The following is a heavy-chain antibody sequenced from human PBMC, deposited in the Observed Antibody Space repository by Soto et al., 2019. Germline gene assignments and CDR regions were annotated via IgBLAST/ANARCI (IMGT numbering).Heavy chain of an antibody. CDR2: LFSGGST. J-gene: IGHJ4*02. Sequence: EVQLVESGGGLVQPGGSLRLSCAVSGFSVSTNYMTWVRQAPGKGLEWVSVLFSGGSTYYADSVKGRFTISRDISKNTVYLQMNTLRDEDTAMYYCARAYYGHPAELDYWGQGTLVTVSS. D-gene: IGHD3-10*01. CDR3: ARAYYGHPAELDY. V-gene: IGHV3-66*01. CDR1: GFSVSTNY.